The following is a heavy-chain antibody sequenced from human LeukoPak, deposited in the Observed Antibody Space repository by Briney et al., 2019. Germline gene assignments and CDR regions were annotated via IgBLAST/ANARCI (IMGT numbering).Heavy chain of an antibody. CDR2: VSGSGGHK. CDR3: AKGGASVTDAPHGDVVTTTLDGFDI. V-gene: IGHV3-23*01. Sequence: GGSLRLSCVASGFAFSTYPMSWVRQAPGKGLEWVSGVSGSGGHKFYADSAKGRVTISRDNSKKTLYLQMSSLSADDTAVYYCAKGGASVTDAPHGDVVTTTLDGFDIWGHGTMVTVST. J-gene: IGHJ3*02. CDR1: GFAFSTYP. D-gene: IGHD4-17*01.